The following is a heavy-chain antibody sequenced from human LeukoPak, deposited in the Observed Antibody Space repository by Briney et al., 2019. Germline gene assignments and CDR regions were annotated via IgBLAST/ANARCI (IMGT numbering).Heavy chain of an antibody. CDR3: ARGLFSGGSPRVDP. J-gene: IGHJ5*02. Sequence: GASVKVSCKASGYTFTSYDINWVRQATGQGLEWRGWMNPNGGNTGYAQKFQGRVTMTRNTSISTAYMELSSLRSEDTAVYYCARGLFSGGSPRVDPWGQGTLVTVSS. CDR2: MNPNGGNT. V-gene: IGHV1-8*01. D-gene: IGHD2-15*01. CDR1: GYTFTSYD.